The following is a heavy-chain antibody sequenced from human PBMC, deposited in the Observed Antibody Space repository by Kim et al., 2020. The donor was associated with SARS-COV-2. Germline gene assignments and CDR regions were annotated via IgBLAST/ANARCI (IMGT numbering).Heavy chain of an antibody. D-gene: IGHD3-22*01. J-gene: IGHJ4*02. Sequence: ASVKVSCKASGYTFTGYYMHWVRQAPGQGLEWMGWINPNSGGTNYAQKFQGRVTMTRDTSISTAYMELSRLRSDDTAVYYCARDYYYHSSGPSGFDYWGQGTLVTVSS. CDR2: INPNSGGT. V-gene: IGHV1-2*02. CDR3: ARDYYYHSSGPSGFDY. CDR1: GYTFTGYY.